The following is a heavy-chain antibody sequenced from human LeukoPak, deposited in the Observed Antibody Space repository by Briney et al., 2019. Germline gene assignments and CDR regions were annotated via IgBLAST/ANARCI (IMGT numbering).Heavy chain of an antibody. CDR2: IATAGDT. V-gene: IGHV3-13*01. CDR3: ARGGLAGAGYYGMDV. CDR1: GFTFSSYD. Sequence: GGSLRLSCAASGFTFSSYDMHWVRQATGKGLEWVSAIATAGDTYYPGSVKGRFTISRENAKNSLYLQMNSLRAGDTAVYYCARGGLAGAGYYGMDVWGQGTTVTVSS. D-gene: IGHD6-19*01. J-gene: IGHJ6*02.